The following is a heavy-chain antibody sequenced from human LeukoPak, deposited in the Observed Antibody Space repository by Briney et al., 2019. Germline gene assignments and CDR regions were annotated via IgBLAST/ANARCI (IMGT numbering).Heavy chain of an antibody. D-gene: IGHD1-26*01. Sequence: SVTVSCKTSGGTFLSHTFSWVRQAPGQGLEWMGKITPVINTANYAQTFQGRVSIYADKSTTTVYMDLSGLRPDDTAVYYCARVNLRGSNYNWFDPWGQGTLVTVAS. CDR1: GGTFLSHT. CDR2: ITPVINTA. V-gene: IGHV1-69*08. J-gene: IGHJ5*02. CDR3: ARVNLRGSNYNWFDP.